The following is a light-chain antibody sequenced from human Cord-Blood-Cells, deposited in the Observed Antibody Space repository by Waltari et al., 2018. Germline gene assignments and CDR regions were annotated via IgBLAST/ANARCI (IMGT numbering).Light chain of an antibody. J-gene: IGKJ4*01. CDR2: LGS. CDR3: MQALQTPLT. V-gene: IGKV2-28*01. CDR1: QSPLHSNGYNY. Sequence: DLVMTQSPLSLPVTPGEPASISCRSRQSPLHSNGYNYLDWYLQKPGQSPQLLIYLGSNRASGVPDRFSGSGSGTDFTLKISRVEAEDVGVYYCMQALQTPLTFGGGTKVEIK.